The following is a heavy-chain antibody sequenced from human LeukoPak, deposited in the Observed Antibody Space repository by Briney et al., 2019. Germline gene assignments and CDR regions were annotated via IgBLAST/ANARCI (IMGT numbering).Heavy chain of an antibody. CDR1: GGSISTSDFY. Sequence: KTSETLSLTCTVSGGSISTSDFYWGWVRQPPGKGLEWIGNIHHNGNTYFNPSLKSRVTISADMSKNQLSLKLSSVTAADTAVYYCARDSGGPRYFDCWGQGTLVTVSS. D-gene: IGHD3-16*01. CDR3: ARDSGGPRYFDC. V-gene: IGHV4-39*07. CDR2: IHHNGNT. J-gene: IGHJ4*02.